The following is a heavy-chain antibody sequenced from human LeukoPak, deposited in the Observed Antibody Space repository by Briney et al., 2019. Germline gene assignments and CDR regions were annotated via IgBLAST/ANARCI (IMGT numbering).Heavy chain of an antibody. J-gene: IGHJ6*03. Sequence: ASVKVSCKASGYTFTSYDINWVRQATGQGLEWMGWMNPNSGNTGYAQKFQGRVTITRNTSISTAYMELSSLRSEDTAVYYCARGHSSSEHNYYYYYMDVWGKGTTVTVSS. CDR2: MNPNSGNT. CDR3: ARGHSSSEHNYYYYYMDV. V-gene: IGHV1-8*03. D-gene: IGHD6-6*01. CDR1: GYTFTSYD.